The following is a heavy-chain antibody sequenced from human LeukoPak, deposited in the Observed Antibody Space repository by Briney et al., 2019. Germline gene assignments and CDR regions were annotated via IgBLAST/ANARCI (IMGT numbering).Heavy chain of an antibody. CDR2: ISSASRTI. CDR1: GFTFSDDS. D-gene: IGHD3-22*01. J-gene: IGHJ3*02. Sequence: PGGSLRLSCAASGFTFSDDSMSWVRQAPGKGLQWISFISSASRTIYYADSVKGRFTISGDNAQNSLYLQMNSLKAEDTAVYYCTRWMFSYYDKNAFDIWGQGTMVTVSS. CDR3: TRWMFSYYDKNAFDI. V-gene: IGHV3-48*04.